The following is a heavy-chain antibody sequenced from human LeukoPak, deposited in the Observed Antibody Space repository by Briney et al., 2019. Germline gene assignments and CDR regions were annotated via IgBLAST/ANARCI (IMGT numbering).Heavy chain of an antibody. CDR1: GFTFNHYN. V-gene: IGHV3-69-1*01. CDR3: ARDRGSEWPAATPDAFDI. D-gene: IGHD2-2*01. CDR2: ITSSSTI. J-gene: IGHJ3*02. Sequence: GGSLRLSCAASGFTFNHYNMNWVRQTPGKGLEWVSYITSSSTIYYADSVKGRFTISRDNAKNSLYLQMNSLRAEDTAVYYCARDRGSEWPAATPDAFDIWGQGTMVTVSS.